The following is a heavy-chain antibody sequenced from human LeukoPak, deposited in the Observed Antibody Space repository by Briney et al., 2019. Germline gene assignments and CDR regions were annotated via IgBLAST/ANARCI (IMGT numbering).Heavy chain of an antibody. Sequence: SETLSLTCTVSGGSISSYYWSWIRQPPGKGLEWIGYIYYSGSTNYNPSLKSRVTISVDTSKNQFSLKLSSVTAADTAVYYCARSLGYCPRAFDIWGQGTMVTVPS. D-gene: IGHD2-8*02. V-gene: IGHV4-59*01. CDR1: GGSISSYY. CDR3: ARSLGYCPRAFDI. J-gene: IGHJ3*02. CDR2: IYYSGST.